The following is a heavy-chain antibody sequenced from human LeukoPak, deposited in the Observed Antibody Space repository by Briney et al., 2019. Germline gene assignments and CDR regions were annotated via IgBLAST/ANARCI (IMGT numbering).Heavy chain of an antibody. CDR1: SGSISSGDYY. J-gene: IGHJ6*02. Sequence: PSQTLSLTCTVSSGSISSGDYYWSWIRQPPGKGLEWIGYIYYSGSTYYNPSLKSRVTISVDTSKNQFSLKLSSVTAADTAVYYCARVKGPSIVGATTYYYYYGTDVWGQGTTVTVSS. D-gene: IGHD1-26*01. V-gene: IGHV4-30-4*01. CDR3: ARVKGPSIVGATTYYYYYGTDV. CDR2: IYYSGST.